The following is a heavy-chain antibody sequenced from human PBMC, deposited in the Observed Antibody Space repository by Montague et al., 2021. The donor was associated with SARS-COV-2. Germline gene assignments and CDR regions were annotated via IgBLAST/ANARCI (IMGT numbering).Heavy chain of an antibody. Sequence: PALVKPTQTLTLTCTFSGFSLNTSGEGVGWVRQPPGKALEWLALIYWDDDKRYSPSLKSRSTISKDTTKNEVVLTVANMDPVDTATYCCARYGDYGSWFDPWGQGTLATVSS. D-gene: IGHD4-17*01. CDR2: IYWDDDK. CDR3: ARYGDYGSWFDP. V-gene: IGHV2-5*02. CDR1: GFSLNTSGEG. J-gene: IGHJ5*02.